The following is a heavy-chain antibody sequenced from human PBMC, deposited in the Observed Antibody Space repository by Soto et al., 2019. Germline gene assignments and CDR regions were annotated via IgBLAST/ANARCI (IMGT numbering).Heavy chain of an antibody. CDR1: GYTFTGYY. V-gene: IGHV1-2*02. J-gene: IGHJ4*02. CDR2: INPNSGGT. CDR3: ARDPTTRNWSYVHAFDY. D-gene: IGHD1-7*01. Sequence: ASVKVSCKASGYTFTGYYMHWVRQAPGQGLEWMGWINPNSGGTNYARKFQGRVTMTRDTSISTAYMELSRLRSDDTAVYYCARDPTTRNWSYVHAFDYWGQRTMVTVSS.